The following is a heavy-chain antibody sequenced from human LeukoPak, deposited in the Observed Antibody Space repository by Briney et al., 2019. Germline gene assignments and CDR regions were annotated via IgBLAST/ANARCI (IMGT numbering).Heavy chain of an antibody. CDR2: FYDTGST. Sequence: SETLSLTCTVSGGSISSSSYIWGWFRQPPGRALGWIGSFYDTGSTSYNPSLKSRVTIFVDTSKNQFSLKLSSVTAADTALYYCARQFRDYYDSSGYYGAFDMWGRGTMVTVSS. J-gene: IGHJ3*02. CDR1: GGSISSSSYI. V-gene: IGHV4-39*01. D-gene: IGHD3-22*01. CDR3: ARQFRDYYDSSGYYGAFDM.